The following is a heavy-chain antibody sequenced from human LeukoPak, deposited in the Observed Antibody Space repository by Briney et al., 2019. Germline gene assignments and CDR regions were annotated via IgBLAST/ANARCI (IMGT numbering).Heavy chain of an antibody. V-gene: IGHV4-39*01. CDR3: ARHFLLPYYFDY. D-gene: IGHD2/OR15-2a*01. CDR1: GGSISSSSYY. Sequence: PLETLSLTCTVSGGSISSSSYYWGWIRQPPGKGLEWIGSIYYSGSTYYNPSLKSRVTISVDTSKNQFSLKLSSVTAADTAVYYCARHFLLPYYFDYWGQGTLVTVSS. CDR2: IYYSGST. J-gene: IGHJ4*02.